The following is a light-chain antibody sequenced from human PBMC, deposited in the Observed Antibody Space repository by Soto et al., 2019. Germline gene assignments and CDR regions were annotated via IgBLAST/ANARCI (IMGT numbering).Light chain of an antibody. CDR2: LNSDGSH. Sequence: QLVLTQSPSASASLGASVKLTCTLSSGHSSYAIAWHQQQPEKGPRYLMKLNSDGSHSKGDGIPDRFSGSSSGAERYLTISCLQSEDEADYCCQTWGTGIRVFGGGTKLTVL. J-gene: IGLJ2*01. V-gene: IGLV4-69*01. CDR1: SGHSSYA. CDR3: QTWGTGIRV.